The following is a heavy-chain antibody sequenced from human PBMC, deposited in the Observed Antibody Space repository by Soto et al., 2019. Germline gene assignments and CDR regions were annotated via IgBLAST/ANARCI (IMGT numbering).Heavy chain of an antibody. CDR2: INHSGST. V-gene: IGHV4-34*01. Sequence: SETLSLTCAVYGGSFSGYYWSWIRQPPGKGLEWIGEINHSGSTNYNPSLKSRVTMSVDTSKNQFSLKLSSVTAADTAVYYCARAVPGYCSSTSCYTYYYYYMDVWGKGTTVTVSS. CDR1: GGSFSGYY. CDR3: ARAVPGYCSSTSCYTYYYYYMDV. D-gene: IGHD2-2*02. J-gene: IGHJ6*03.